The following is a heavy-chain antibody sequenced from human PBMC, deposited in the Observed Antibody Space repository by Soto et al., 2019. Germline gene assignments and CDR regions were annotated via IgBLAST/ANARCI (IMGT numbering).Heavy chain of an antibody. Sequence: LRLSCAASGFTFSNFRMNWIRQAPGKGLEWVSHIDGSGTAMSYVDSVKGRFTISRDNAKNSLYLEMTSLRDEDTAVYYCARQLYTVVTPQDYWGRGTLVTVSS. CDR2: IDGSGTAM. CDR3: ARQLYTVVTPQDY. V-gene: IGHV3-48*02. J-gene: IGHJ4*02. CDR1: GFTFSNFR. D-gene: IGHD2-21*02.